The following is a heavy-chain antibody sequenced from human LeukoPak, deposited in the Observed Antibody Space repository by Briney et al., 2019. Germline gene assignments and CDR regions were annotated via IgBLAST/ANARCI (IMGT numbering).Heavy chain of an antibody. CDR3: ARYGHYYGSGSYWTIDY. J-gene: IGHJ4*02. D-gene: IGHD3-10*01. CDR1: GGSISSYY. CDR2: IYYSGST. V-gene: IGHV4-59*01. Sequence: SETLSLTCTVSGGSISSYYWSWIRQPPGKGLEWMGYIYYSGSTNYNPSLKSRVTISVDTAKNQFSPKLSTVTAADRAVYYCARYGHYYGSGSYWTIDYWGQGTLVTVSS.